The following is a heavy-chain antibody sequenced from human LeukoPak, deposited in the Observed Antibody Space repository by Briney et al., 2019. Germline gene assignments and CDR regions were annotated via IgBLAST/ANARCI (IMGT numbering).Heavy chain of an antibody. Sequence: SQTLSLTCTVSGGSISSGDYYWSWIRQPPGKGLEWIGYIYYSGSTNYNPSLKSRVTISVDTSRNQFSLRLTSVTAADTAVYYCTRSGLTGMRKYPRADYYYYGMDVWGQGTAVTVSS. J-gene: IGHJ6*02. CDR1: GGSISSGDYY. D-gene: IGHD1-14*01. CDR2: IYYSGST. V-gene: IGHV4-61*08. CDR3: TRSGLTGMRKYPRADYYYYGMDV.